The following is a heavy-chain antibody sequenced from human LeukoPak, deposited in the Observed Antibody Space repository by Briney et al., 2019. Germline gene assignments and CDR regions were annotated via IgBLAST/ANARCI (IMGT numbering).Heavy chain of an antibody. J-gene: IGHJ4*02. D-gene: IGHD3-10*01. Sequence: GASVKVSCKASRYTFTGYYMHWVRQAPGQGLEWMGWINPNSGGTNYAQKFQGRVTMTRDTSISTAYMELSRLRSDDTAVYYCARSPTLWFGELLGYWGQGTLVTVSS. CDR2: INPNSGGT. CDR1: RYTFTGYY. V-gene: IGHV1-2*02. CDR3: ARSPTLWFGELLGY.